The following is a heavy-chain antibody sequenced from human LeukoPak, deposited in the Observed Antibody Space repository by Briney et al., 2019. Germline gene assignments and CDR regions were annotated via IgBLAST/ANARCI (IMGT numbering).Heavy chain of an antibody. CDR1: GGSISSYY. V-gene: IGHV4-59*01. CDR2: IYYSGST. Sequence: SETLSLTCTVSGGSISSYYWSWIRQPPGKGLEWIGYIYYSGSTNYNPSLKSRVTISVDTSKNQFSLKLSSVTAADTAVYYCARDLRLDYGYSYGYGAFDIWGQGTVVTVSS. D-gene: IGHD5-18*01. CDR3: ARDLRLDYGYSYGYGAFDI. J-gene: IGHJ3*02.